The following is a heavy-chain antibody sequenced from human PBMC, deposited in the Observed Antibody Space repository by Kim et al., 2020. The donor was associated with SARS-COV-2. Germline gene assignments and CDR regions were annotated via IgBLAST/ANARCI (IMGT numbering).Heavy chain of an antibody. D-gene: IGHD3-10*01. Sequence: YADSVKGRFTISRDNSKNTLYLQMNSLRAEDTAVYDCAKDPSGSGGYPDYWGQGTLVTVSS. J-gene: IGHJ4*02. V-gene: IGHV3-30*02. CDR3: AKDPSGSGGYPDY.